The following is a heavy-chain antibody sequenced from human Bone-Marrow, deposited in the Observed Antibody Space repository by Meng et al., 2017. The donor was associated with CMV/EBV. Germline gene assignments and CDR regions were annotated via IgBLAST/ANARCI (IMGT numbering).Heavy chain of an antibody. D-gene: IGHD6-6*01. CDR3: ARAGASIAPSDY. Sequence: GESLKISCSASGVTFSSDEMNWVRQAPGKGLEWVSYISSSGSTIYYAGSVKGRFTIARDNAKNSMYLQMNSLRAEDTAVYYCARAGASIAPSDYWGQGTLVTVSS. CDR2: ISSSGSTI. J-gene: IGHJ4*02. V-gene: IGHV3-48*03. CDR1: GVTFSSDE.